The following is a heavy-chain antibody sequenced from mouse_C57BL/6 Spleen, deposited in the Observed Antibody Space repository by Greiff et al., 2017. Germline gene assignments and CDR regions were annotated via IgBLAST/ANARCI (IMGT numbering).Heavy chain of an antibody. J-gene: IGHJ4*01. CDR2: ISDGGSYT. Sequence: EVQLVESGGGLVKPGGSLKLSCAASGFTFSSYAMSWVRQTPEKRLEWVATISDGGSYTYYPDNVKGRFTISRDNAKNNLYLQMSHLKSEDTAMYYCARDDYGLYYYAMDYWGQGTSVTVSS. D-gene: IGHD1-1*02. CDR1: GFTFSSYA. V-gene: IGHV5-4*01. CDR3: ARDDYGLYYYAMDY.